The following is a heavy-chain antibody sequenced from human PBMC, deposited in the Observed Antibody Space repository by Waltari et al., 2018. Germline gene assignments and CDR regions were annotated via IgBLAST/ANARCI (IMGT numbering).Heavy chain of an antibody. D-gene: IGHD6-13*01. CDR3: ARKGGIAAAGNWFDP. CDR2: INAGKVNT. V-gene: IGHV1-3*01. J-gene: IGHJ5*02. Sequence: QVQLVQSGAEVKKPGASVKVSCKASGYTFTSYAMHWVRQAPGQRLEWMGWINAGKVNTKYSQKCQGRVTITRDTSASTAYMELSSLRSEDTAVYYCARKGGIAAAGNWFDPWGQGTLVTVSS. CDR1: GYTFTSYA.